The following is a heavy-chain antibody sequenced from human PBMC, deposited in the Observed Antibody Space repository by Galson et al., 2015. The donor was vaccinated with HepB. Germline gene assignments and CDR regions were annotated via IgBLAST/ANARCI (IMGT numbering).Heavy chain of an antibody. CDR1: GFSSYS. Sequence: SLRLSCAGSGFSSYSMNWVRQAPGKGLEWVSYIDNRSTTMYYADSVKGRFTISRDTANNSLYLQMNSLRAEDTAVYYCARAGQHITRVQGIIRYYHFYMDVWGKGTTVTVSS. V-gene: IGHV3-48*01. D-gene: IGHD3-10*01. CDR3: ARAGQHITRVQGIIRYYHFYMDV. J-gene: IGHJ6*03. CDR2: IDNRSTTM.